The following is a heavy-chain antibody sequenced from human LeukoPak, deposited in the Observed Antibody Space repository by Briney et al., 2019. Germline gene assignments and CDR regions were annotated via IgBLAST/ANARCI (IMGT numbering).Heavy chain of an antibody. CDR1: GGSISSYY. CDR3: ARDISKDAFDI. J-gene: IGHJ3*02. Sequence: PSETLSLTCTVSGGSISSYYWSWIRQPPGKGLEWIGYIYYGGSTNYNPSLKSRVTISVDTSKNQFSLKLSSVTAADTAVYYCARDISKDAFDIWGQGTMVTVSS. CDR2: IYYGGST. V-gene: IGHV4-59*01.